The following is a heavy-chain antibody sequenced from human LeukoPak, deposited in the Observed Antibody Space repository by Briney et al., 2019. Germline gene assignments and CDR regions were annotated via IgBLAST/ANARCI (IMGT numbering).Heavy chain of an antibody. CDR3: AKDVEMATIKGYYFDY. J-gene: IGHJ4*02. CDR1: GFTFSSYG. D-gene: IGHD5-24*01. Sequence: GGSLRLSCAASGFTFSSYGMHWVRQAPGKGLEWVAVISYDGSNKYYADSVKGRFTISRDNSKNTLYLQMNSLRAEDTAVYYCAKDVEMATIKGYYFDYWGQGTLVTVSS. CDR2: ISYDGSNK. V-gene: IGHV3-30*18.